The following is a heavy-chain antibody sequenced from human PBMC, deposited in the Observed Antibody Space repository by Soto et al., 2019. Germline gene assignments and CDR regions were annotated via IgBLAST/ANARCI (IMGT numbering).Heavy chain of an antibody. CDR3: AHASCTRADCYPHPYLDS. J-gene: IGHJ4*02. D-gene: IGHD2-21*02. V-gene: IGHV2-5*02. Sequence: QVTWKESGPTLVQPTQPVTLTCTFSGFSLSTSAEGVGWNRQPPGKALEWLALIYWDCDERYSSCLKSRLTLTTETSKHHVGLTITSTDPADTATYSCAHASCTRADCYPHPYLDSWGQGILVRVSS. CDR2: IYWDCDE. CDR1: GFSLSTSAEG.